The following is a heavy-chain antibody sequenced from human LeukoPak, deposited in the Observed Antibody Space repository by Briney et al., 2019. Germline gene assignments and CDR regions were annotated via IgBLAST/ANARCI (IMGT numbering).Heavy chain of an antibody. CDR3: ARGSGGDGDALYYFDY. J-gene: IGHJ4*02. V-gene: IGHV3-11*06. D-gene: IGHD3-10*01. CDR1: GFTFSDYY. CDR2: ISSSGYT. Sequence: GALRLSLSASGFTFSDYYMIWIRQAPGRGLGCGSSISSSGYTKYAVYVKGRFTISRDNAKNSLYLQMNSLRDEDTAVYSCARGSGGDGDALYYFDYWGQGTLVTVSS.